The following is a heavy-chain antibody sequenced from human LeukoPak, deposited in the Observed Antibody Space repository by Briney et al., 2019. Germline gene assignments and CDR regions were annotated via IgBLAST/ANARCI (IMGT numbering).Heavy chain of an antibody. J-gene: IGHJ3*02. CDR2: IIPIFGTA. Sequence: ASVKVSCKASGGTFSSYAISWVRQAPGQGLEWMGGIIPIFGTANYAQKFQGRVTITTDESTSTAYMELSSLRSEDTAVYYCARDYYDSSGYYPGKAFDIWGQGTMVTVSP. D-gene: IGHD3-22*01. CDR3: ARDYYDSSGYYPGKAFDI. V-gene: IGHV1-69*05. CDR1: GGTFSSYA.